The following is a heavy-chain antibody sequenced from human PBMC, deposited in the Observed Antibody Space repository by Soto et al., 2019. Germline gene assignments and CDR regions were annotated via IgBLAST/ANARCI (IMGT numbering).Heavy chain of an antibody. CDR3: ARDSNSYGYYYYGMDV. V-gene: IGHV3-30-3*01. D-gene: IGHD5-18*01. CDR1: GFTFSSYA. CDR2: ISYDGSNK. Sequence: QVQLVESGGGVVQPGRSLRLSCAASGFTFSSYAMHWVRQAPGKGLEWVAVISYDGSNKYYADSVKGRFTISRDNSKNTLYLQMNSLRAEDTAVYYCARDSNSYGYYYYGMDVWGQGTTVTVSS. J-gene: IGHJ6*02.